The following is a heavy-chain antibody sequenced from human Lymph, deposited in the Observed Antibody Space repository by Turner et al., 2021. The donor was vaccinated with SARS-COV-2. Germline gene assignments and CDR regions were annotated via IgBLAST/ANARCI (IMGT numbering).Heavy chain of an antibody. CDR2: IIPILAIA. V-gene: IGHV1-69*10. Sequence: QVQLVQSGAEVKKPGSSVKVSCKASGGTFSSYAITWVRQAPGQGLEWMGGIIPILAIANYARKFQGRVTITADKSTSTAYMELSSLRSEDTAVYYCARDSPYCSSTSCYDPWGQGTLVTVSS. J-gene: IGHJ5*02. CDR3: ARDSPYCSSTSCYDP. CDR1: GGTFSSYA. D-gene: IGHD2-2*01.